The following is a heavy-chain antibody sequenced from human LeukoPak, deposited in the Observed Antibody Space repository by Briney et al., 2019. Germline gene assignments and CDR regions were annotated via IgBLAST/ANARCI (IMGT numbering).Heavy chain of an antibody. D-gene: IGHD2-21*01. V-gene: IGHV5-51*01. Sequence: GESLKISCKGSGYSFTSYWIGWVRQMPGKGLEWMGIIYPGDSDTRYSPSFQGQVTISADKSSTTAYLQWSSLKASDTAIYYCARLMSEMVIGVTGANYNWFDPWGQGTLVTVSS. CDR3: ARLMSEMVIGVTGANYNWFDP. CDR2: IYPGDSDT. J-gene: IGHJ5*02. CDR1: GYSFTSYW.